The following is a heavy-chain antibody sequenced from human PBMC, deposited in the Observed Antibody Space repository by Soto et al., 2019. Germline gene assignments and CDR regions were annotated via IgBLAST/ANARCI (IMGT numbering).Heavy chain of an antibody. CDR1: GGSISSGGYS. D-gene: IGHD3-10*01. V-gene: IGHV4-30-2*01. Sequence: SETLSLTCAVSGGSISSGGYSWSWIRQPPGKGLEWIGYIYHSGSTYYNPSLKSRVTISVDRSKNQFSLKLSSVTAADTAVYYCARDRGYYGSGSYLYYYGMDVWGQGTTVTVS. J-gene: IGHJ6*02. CDR2: IYHSGST. CDR3: ARDRGYYGSGSYLYYYGMDV.